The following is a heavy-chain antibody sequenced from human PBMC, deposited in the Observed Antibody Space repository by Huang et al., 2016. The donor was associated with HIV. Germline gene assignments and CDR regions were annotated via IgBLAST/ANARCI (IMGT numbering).Heavy chain of an antibody. Sequence: QVQLVQSRAEVKKPGASVKVSCKVSEYTLTELSIHWVRQPPGKGREWRGGLAPEIGETIYAQKFQGRVTMTEDTSTETAFMELSGLRPEDTAVYYCATGFDVFFDFWGQGTLVTVSS. V-gene: IGHV1-24*01. CDR3: ATGFDVFFDF. CDR1: EYTLTELS. D-gene: IGHD3-9*01. J-gene: IGHJ4*02. CDR2: LAPEIGET.